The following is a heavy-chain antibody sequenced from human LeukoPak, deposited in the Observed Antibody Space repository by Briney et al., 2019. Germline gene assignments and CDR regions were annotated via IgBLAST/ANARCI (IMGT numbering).Heavy chain of an antibody. CDR1: GGSISSDY. D-gene: IGHD5-12*01. V-gene: IGHV4-59*01. J-gene: IGHJ3*02. CDR3: ARESPYDGAFDI. Sequence: SETLSLTCSVSGGSISSDYWTWVRQPPGKGLEWIGYIYYSGSTNYNPSLKSRVTISLDTSKNQFSLKLSSVTAADKAVYYCARESPYDGAFDIWGQGTVVTVSS. CDR2: IYYSGST.